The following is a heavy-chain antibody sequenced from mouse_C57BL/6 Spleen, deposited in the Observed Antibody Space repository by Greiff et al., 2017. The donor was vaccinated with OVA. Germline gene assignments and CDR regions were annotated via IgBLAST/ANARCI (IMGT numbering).Heavy chain of an antibody. V-gene: IGHV1-81*01. CDR3: ARKADGNDY. CDR1: GYTFTSYG. Sequence: VKLVESGAELARPGASVKLSCKASGYTFTSYGISWVKQRTGQGLEWIGEIYPRSGNTYYNEKFKGKATLTADKSSSTAYMELRSLTSEDSAVYFCARKADGNDYWGQGTTLTVSS. J-gene: IGHJ2*01. D-gene: IGHD2-1*01. CDR2: IYPRSGNT.